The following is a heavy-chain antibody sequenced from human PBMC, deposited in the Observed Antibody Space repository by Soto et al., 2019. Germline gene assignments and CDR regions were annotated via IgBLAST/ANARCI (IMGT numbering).Heavy chain of an antibody. CDR3: ARVGGSYPKTEDFQH. CDR1: GYTFTSYA. Sequence: QVRLVQSGAEVKKPGASVKVSCKASGYTFTSYAMHWVRQAPGQRLEWMGWINAGNGNTKYSQKFQGRVTITRDTSASTAYMELSSLRSEDTAVYYCARVGGSYPKTEDFQHWRQCTLVTLSS. V-gene: IGHV1-3*01. CDR2: INAGNGNT. J-gene: IGHJ1*01. D-gene: IGHD1-26*01.